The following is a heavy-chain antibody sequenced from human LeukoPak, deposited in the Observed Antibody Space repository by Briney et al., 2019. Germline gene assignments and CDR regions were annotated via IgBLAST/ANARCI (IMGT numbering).Heavy chain of an antibody. Sequence: QPGGSLRLSCAASGFTFSSYAMSWVRQAPGKGLEWVSATSGSGGSTYYADSVKGRFTISRDNSKNTLYLQMNSLRAEDTAVYYCATHLSGWKERDAFDIWGQGTMVTVSS. D-gene: IGHD1-26*01. CDR2: TSGSGGST. J-gene: IGHJ3*02. V-gene: IGHV3-23*01. CDR3: ATHLSGWKERDAFDI. CDR1: GFTFSSYA.